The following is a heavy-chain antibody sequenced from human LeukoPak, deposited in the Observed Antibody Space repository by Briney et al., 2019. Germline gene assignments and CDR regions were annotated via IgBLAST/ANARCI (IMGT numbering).Heavy chain of an antibody. V-gene: IGHV1-8*02. J-gene: IGHJ4*02. CDR2: MNPNSGNT. CDR3: ARTFYEQMPHFDY. CDR1: GYTFTSYD. Sequence: ASVKVSCKASGYTFTSYDINWVRQATGQGLEWMGWMNPNSGNTGYAQKFQGRVTMSRDMSTSTFYMELTSLRFEDTAVYYCARTFYEQMPHFDYWGQGTLVTVSS. D-gene: IGHD3-16*01.